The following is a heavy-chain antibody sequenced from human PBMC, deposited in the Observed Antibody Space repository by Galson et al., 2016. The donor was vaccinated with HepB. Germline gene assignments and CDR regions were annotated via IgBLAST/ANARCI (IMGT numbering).Heavy chain of an antibody. CDR1: AFIFDDYG. CDR2: INAQDDRK. Sequence: SLRLSCAASAFIFDDYGMHWVRQAPGKGLEWVSLINAQDDRKYYAASVKGRFTVSRDNSKNILYLQMNRLKIEDTALYYCAQHWDAGNSADYHGLNVWGQGTTVTVSS. CDR3: AQHWDAGNSADYHGLNV. D-gene: IGHD4-23*01. J-gene: IGHJ6*02. V-gene: IGHV3-43*02.